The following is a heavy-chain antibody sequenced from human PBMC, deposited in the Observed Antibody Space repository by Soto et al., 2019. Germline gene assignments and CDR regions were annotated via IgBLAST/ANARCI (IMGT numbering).Heavy chain of an antibody. J-gene: IGHJ5*02. CDR1: GGSFSGYY. V-gene: IGHV4-34*01. CDR3: ARGESGYSGYANWFDP. CDR2: INHSGST. Sequence: KTSETLSLTCAVYGGSFSGYYWSWIRQPPGKGLEWIGEINHSGSTNYNPSLKSRVTISVDTSKNQFSLKLSSVTAADTAVYYCARGESGYSGYANWFDPWGQGTLVTVSS. D-gene: IGHD5-12*01.